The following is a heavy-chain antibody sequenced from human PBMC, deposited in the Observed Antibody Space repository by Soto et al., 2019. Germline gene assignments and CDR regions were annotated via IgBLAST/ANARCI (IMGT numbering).Heavy chain of an antibody. Sequence: GGSLRLSCAASGFTFSSYWMSWVRQAPGKGLEWVANIKQDGSEKYYVDSVKGRFTISRDNAKNSLYLQMNSLRAEDTAGYYCARDEGVANRVATDDFDYWGQGTLVTVSS. CDR2: IKQDGSEK. CDR3: ARDEGVANRVATDDFDY. J-gene: IGHJ4*02. V-gene: IGHV3-7*01. D-gene: IGHD5-12*01. CDR1: GFTFSSYW.